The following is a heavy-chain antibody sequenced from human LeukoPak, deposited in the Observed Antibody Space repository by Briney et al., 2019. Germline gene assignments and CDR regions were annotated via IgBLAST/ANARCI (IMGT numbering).Heavy chain of an antibody. D-gene: IGHD1-26*01. Sequence: GGSLRLSCAASGFTFSNAWMNWVRQAPGKGLEWVGRIKSKTDGGTTDYAAPVKGRFTISRDDSKNTLYLQMNSLKTEDTAVYYCTTDRGSGYSGSYYFDFWGQGTRVTVSS. CDR1: GFTFSNAW. CDR3: TTDRGSGYSGSYYFDF. J-gene: IGHJ4*02. CDR2: IKSKTDGGTT. V-gene: IGHV3-15*01.